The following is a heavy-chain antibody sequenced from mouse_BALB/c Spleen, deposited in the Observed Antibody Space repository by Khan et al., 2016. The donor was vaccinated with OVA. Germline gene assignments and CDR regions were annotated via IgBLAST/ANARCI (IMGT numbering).Heavy chain of an antibody. D-gene: IGHD1-1*01. J-gene: IGHJ4*01. Sequence: VQLQESGPGLVAPSQSLSITCTISGFSLTNYGVHWVRQPPGKGLEWLVVIWSDGSTTYNSTLKSRLSISKDNSKSQVFLKMNSLQTDDTAMYYCARQHYYDDGIMDYWGQGTLVTVSS. CDR3: ARQHYYDDGIMDY. V-gene: IGHV2-6-1*01. CDR1: GFSLTNYG. CDR2: IWSDGST.